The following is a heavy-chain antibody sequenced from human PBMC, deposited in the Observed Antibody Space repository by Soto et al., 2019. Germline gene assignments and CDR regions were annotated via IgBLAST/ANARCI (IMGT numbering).Heavy chain of an antibody. J-gene: IGHJ4*02. CDR1: GGSFSGYY. Sequence: SETLSLTCAVCGGSFSGYYWSWIRQPPGKGLEWIGEINHSGSTNYNPSLKSRVTISVDTSKNQFSLKLSSVTAADTAVYYCARIYCTNGVCYEFDYWGQGTLVIVSS. V-gene: IGHV4-34*01. CDR3: ARIYCTNGVCYEFDY. D-gene: IGHD2-8*01. CDR2: INHSGST.